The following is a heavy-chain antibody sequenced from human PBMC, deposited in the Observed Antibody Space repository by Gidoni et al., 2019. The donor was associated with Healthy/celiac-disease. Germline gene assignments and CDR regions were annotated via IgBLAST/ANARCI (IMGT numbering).Heavy chain of an antibody. CDR2: IYYSGST. CDR1: GGSISRYY. Sequence: QVQLQESGPGLVKPSETLSLTCTVSGGSISRYYWSWIRQPPGKGLEWIGYIYYSGSTNYNPSLKSRVTISVDTSKNQFSLKLSSVTAADTAVYYCAREGYYDYVWGSYRPDAFDIWGQGTMVTVSS. V-gene: IGHV4-59*01. J-gene: IGHJ3*02. D-gene: IGHD3-16*02. CDR3: AREGYYDYVWGSYRPDAFDI.